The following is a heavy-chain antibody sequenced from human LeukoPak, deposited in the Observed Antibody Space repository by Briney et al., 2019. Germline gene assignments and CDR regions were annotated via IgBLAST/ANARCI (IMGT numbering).Heavy chain of an antibody. Sequence: GGSLRLSCAASGFTFSTYSMNWVRQAPGKGLEWVAFIRYDGSNKYYADSVKGRFTISRDNSKNTLYLQMNSLRAEDTAVYYCANSNYDFWSGQDWFDPWGQGTLVTVSS. J-gene: IGHJ5*02. CDR3: ANSNYDFWSGQDWFDP. CDR1: GFTFSTYS. D-gene: IGHD3-3*01. CDR2: IRYDGSNK. V-gene: IGHV3-30*02.